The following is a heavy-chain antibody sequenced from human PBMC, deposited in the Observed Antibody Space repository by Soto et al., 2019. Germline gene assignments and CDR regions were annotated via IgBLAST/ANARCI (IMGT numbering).Heavy chain of an antibody. J-gene: IGHJ6*02. CDR2: IYYSGST. Sequence: AXXTLSLPFTVSGGSISSYYWGWILQPPGKGLEWIGYIYYSGSTNYNPSLKSRVTISVDTSKNQFSLKLSSVNAADTAVYYCARVGSSWYLGMDVWGQGTTVTVSS. D-gene: IGHD6-13*01. CDR1: GGSISSYY. V-gene: IGHV4-59*01. CDR3: ARVGSSWYLGMDV.